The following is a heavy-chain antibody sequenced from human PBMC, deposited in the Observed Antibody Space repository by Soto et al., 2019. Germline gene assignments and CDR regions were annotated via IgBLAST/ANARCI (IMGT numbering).Heavy chain of an antibody. D-gene: IGHD3-10*01. Sequence: QVQLQESGPGLVKPSQTLSLTCTVSGGSISSGGYYWSWIRQHPGKGLEWIGYINYSGSTYYNPSLKSRVTISVDTSKNQFSLKLSSVTAADTAVYWCARGYYGSGNYYNPTLGVDVWGQGTTVTVSS. CDR2: INYSGST. J-gene: IGHJ6*02. CDR1: GGSISSGGYY. V-gene: IGHV4-31*03. CDR3: ARGYYGSGNYYNPTLGVDV.